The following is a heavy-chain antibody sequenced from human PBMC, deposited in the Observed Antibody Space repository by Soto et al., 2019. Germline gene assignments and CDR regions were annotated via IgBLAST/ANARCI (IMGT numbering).Heavy chain of an antibody. J-gene: IGHJ2*01. CDR3: ARAAYCGGDCYSHWYFDL. D-gene: IGHD2-21*02. Sequence: QVQLVQSGAEVKKPGSSVKVSCKASGGTFSSYAISWVRQAPGQGLEWMGGIIPIFGTANYAQKFQGRVTITADESTSTAYMELSSLRSEDTAVYYCARAAYCGGDCYSHWYFDLWVRGTLVTVSS. CDR2: IIPIFGTA. CDR1: GGTFSSYA. V-gene: IGHV1-69*01.